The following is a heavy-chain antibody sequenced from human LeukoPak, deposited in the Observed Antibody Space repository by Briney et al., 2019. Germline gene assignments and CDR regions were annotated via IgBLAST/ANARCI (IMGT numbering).Heavy chain of an antibody. CDR3: ARDRRYSSGWTHLLNGMDV. CDR1: GYTFTSYG. D-gene: IGHD6-25*01. CDR2: ISAYNGNT. Sequence: GASVKVSCKASGYTFTSYGISWVRQAPGQGLEWMGWISAYNGNTNYAQKLQGRVTMTTDTSTSTAYMELRSLRSDDTAVYYCARDRRYSSGWTHLLNGMDVWGQGTTVTVSS. J-gene: IGHJ6*02. V-gene: IGHV1-18*01.